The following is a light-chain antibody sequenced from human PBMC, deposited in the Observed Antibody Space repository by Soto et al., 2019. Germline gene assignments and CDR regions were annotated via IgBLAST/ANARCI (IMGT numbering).Light chain of an antibody. V-gene: IGKV1-39*01. CDR3: QQSYSTLSIT. J-gene: IGKJ5*01. CDR2: AAS. Sequence: DLQMTQSPSSLSASVGDRVTITCRASESIARHLNWYQQKPGKAPRRLIYAASSLQNGVPSRFRGGGSGTDFTLTISNLQPEDFATYYCQQSYSTLSITFGQGTRLEIK. CDR1: ESIARH.